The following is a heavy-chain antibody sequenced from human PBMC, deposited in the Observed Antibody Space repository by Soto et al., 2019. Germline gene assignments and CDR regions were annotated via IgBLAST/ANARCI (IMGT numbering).Heavy chain of an antibody. D-gene: IGHD3-10*01. Sequence: EVQLLESGGGLVQPGGSLRLSCAASGFTFNNYAMTWVRQAPGKGLEWVSAISGGGDTTSYADSVKGRFTVSRDGSKNTLYLQMSSLRAEDTALYYCAKGRGGSGSLTPRVDFWGQGTLFTVSS. V-gene: IGHV3-23*01. CDR1: GFTFNNYA. J-gene: IGHJ4*02. CDR2: ISGGGDTT. CDR3: AKGRGGSGSLTPRVDF.